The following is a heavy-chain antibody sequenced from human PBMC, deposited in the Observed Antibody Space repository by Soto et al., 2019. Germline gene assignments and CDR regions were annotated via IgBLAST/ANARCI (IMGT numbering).Heavy chain of an antibody. D-gene: IGHD3-22*01. J-gene: IGHJ4*02. CDR2: IISIFGTA. CDR1: GGTFSSYA. Sequence: QVQLVQSGAEVKKPGSSVKVSCKASGGTFSSYAISWVRQAPGQGLEWMGGIISIFGTADYAQKFQGRVTITADESTSTAYMEQSTLRSEDTAVYYCARRDYDSSGYYDLGYWGQGTLVTVSS. V-gene: IGHV1-69*12. CDR3: ARRDYDSSGYYDLGY.